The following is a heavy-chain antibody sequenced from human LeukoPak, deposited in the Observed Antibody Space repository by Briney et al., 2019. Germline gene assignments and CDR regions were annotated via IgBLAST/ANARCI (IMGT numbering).Heavy chain of an antibody. CDR3: ARFGYGSGSYYNWFDP. CDR1: GGSISSGDYY. Sequence: SQTLSLTCTVSGGSISSGDYYWSWIRQPPGKGLEWIGYIYYSGSTSYNPSLKSRVTILVDTSKNQFSLKLSSVTAADTAVYYCARFGYGSGSYYNWFDPWGQGTLVTVSS. CDR2: IYYSGST. J-gene: IGHJ5*02. V-gene: IGHV4-30-4*08. D-gene: IGHD3-10*01.